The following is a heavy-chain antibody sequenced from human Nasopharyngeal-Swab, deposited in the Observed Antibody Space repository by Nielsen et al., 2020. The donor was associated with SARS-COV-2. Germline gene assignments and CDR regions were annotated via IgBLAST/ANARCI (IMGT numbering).Heavy chain of an antibody. D-gene: IGHD3-22*01. CDR3: AGGCYDSIR. CDR1: GFTVSSNY. Sequence: GESLKISCAASGFTVSSNYMSWVRQAPGKGLEWVSGIYSGGSTYYADSVKGRFTISRDNSKNTLYLQMNSLRAEDTAVYYCAGGCYDSIRWGQGTLVTVSS. CDR2: IYSGGST. J-gene: IGHJ4*02. V-gene: IGHV3-66*01.